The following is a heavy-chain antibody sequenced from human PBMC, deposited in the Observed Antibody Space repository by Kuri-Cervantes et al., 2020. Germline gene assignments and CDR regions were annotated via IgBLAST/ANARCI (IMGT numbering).Heavy chain of an antibody. CDR3: ARAHYYDSSGYLFQH. CDR1: GFTFSNYW. J-gene: IGHJ1*01. Sequence: GESLKISCVGSGFTFSNYWMTWVRQAPGKGLEWVANIDRDDNEKNYVDSVRGRFTISRDNAKNTLYLQMNSLRAEDTAVYYCARAHYYDSSGYLFQHWGQGTLVTVSS. CDR2: IDRDDNEK. V-gene: IGHV3-7*01. D-gene: IGHD3-22*01.